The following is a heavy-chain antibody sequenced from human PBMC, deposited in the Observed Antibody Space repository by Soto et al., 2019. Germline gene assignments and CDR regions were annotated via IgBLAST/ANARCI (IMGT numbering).Heavy chain of an antibody. CDR3: ARDPHAPYCSSTSCYPRDDAFDI. CDR1: GGTFSSYS. J-gene: IGHJ3*02. D-gene: IGHD2-2*01. CDR2: IVPIFGTA. V-gene: IGHV1-69*13. Sequence: SVKVSCKASGGTFSSYSISWVRQAPGQGLECMGWIVPIFGTANYAQKFQGRVTITADESTSTAYMELSSLRSEDTAVYYCARDPHAPYCSSTSCYPRDDAFDIWGQGTMVTVSS.